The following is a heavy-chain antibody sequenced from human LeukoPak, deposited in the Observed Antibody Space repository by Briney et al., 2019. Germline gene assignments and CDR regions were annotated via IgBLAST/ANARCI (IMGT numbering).Heavy chain of an antibody. Sequence: ASVKVSCKASGYTFTGYYMHWVRQAPGQGLEWMGWINPNSGGTNYAQKFQGRVTMTRDTSISTAYMELSRLRSDDTAVYYCARMDDYDSSGYYLYYFDYWGQGTLVTVSS. D-gene: IGHD3-22*01. CDR1: GYTFTGYY. V-gene: IGHV1-2*02. J-gene: IGHJ4*02. CDR3: ARMDDYDSSGYYLYYFDY. CDR2: INPNSGGT.